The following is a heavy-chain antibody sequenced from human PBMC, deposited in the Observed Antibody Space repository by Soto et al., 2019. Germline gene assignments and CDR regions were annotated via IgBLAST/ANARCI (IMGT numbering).Heavy chain of an antibody. CDR2: IYYSGST. D-gene: IGHD3-22*01. CDR3: ARDTFPSGYGTDY. Sequence: PSETLSLTCTVSGGSISSGGHYWSWIRQPPGKGLEWIGYIYYSGSTNYNPSLKSRVTISVDTSKNQFSLKLSSVTAADTAVYYCARDTFPSGYGTDYWGQGTLVTVSS. CDR1: GGSISSGGHY. V-gene: IGHV4-61*08. J-gene: IGHJ4*02.